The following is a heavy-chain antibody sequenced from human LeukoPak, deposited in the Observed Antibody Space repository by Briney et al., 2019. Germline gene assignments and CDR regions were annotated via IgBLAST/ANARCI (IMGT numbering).Heavy chain of an antibody. J-gene: IGHJ3*02. CDR2: IYMSGST. CDR1: GGSISSYY. Sequence: SETLSLTCTVSGGSISSYYWSWIRQPAGKGLEWIGRIYMSGSTNYNSSLKSRVNMSVDTSKNQFSLNLSSVTAADTAMYYCAREAGGSWSRGLDIWGQGTVVTVSS. CDR3: AREAGGSWSRGLDI. V-gene: IGHV4-4*07. D-gene: IGHD6-13*01.